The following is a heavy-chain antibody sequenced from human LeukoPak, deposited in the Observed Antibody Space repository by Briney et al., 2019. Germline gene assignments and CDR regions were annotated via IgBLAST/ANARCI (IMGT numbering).Heavy chain of an antibody. Sequence: SVNLSCKASGGTFSSYAISWVRQPPGQGLEWMGGIITIFGTANYAQKFQGRVTITTDESTSTAYMELSSLRAEDTAVYYCARGLRAGWAYYYYYMDVWGKGTTVTVSS. CDR2: IITIFGTA. CDR3: ARGLRAGWAYYYYYMDV. D-gene: IGHD2-15*01. J-gene: IGHJ6*03. V-gene: IGHV1-69*05. CDR1: GGTFSSYA.